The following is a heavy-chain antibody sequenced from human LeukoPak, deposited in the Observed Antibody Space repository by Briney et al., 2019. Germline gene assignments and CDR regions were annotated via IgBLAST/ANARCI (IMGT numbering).Heavy chain of an antibody. Sequence: GGSLRLSCAASGFTFSSHWMNWVRQAPGKGLEWVANIKQDGSEKYCVDSVKGRFTISRDNVKKSLYLQMNSLRAEDTAVYYCAGSRVPGAVDIWGQGTMVTVSS. D-gene: IGHD2-15*01. CDR1: GFTFSSHW. V-gene: IGHV3-7*05. CDR3: AGSRVPGAVDI. J-gene: IGHJ3*02. CDR2: IKQDGSEK.